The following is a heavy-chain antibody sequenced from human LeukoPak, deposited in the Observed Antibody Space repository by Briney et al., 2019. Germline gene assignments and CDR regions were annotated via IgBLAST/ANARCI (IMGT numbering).Heavy chain of an antibody. CDR3: ATRYYYDSSGYSY. CDR1: GFTFSSYW. J-gene: IGHJ4*02. V-gene: IGHV3-7*03. Sequence: GGSLRLSCAASGFTFSSYWMSWVRQAPGKGLEWVANIKQDGSEKYYVDSVKGRFTISRDNAENSLYLQMNSLRAEDTAVYYCATRYYYDSSGYSYWGQGTLVTVSS. D-gene: IGHD3-22*01. CDR2: IKQDGSEK.